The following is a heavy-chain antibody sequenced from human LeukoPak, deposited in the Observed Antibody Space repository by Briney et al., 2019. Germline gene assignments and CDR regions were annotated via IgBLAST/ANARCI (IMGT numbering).Heavy chain of an antibody. J-gene: IGHJ5*02. CDR1: GYIFTTYA. V-gene: IGHV1-3*01. D-gene: IGHD4-23*01. CDR3: ARERYGGNSCWFDP. Sequence: GASVKVSCKTSGYIFTTYAIHWVRRAPGRGLEWMGLINADDGNTRYSQRFQGRVTITRDTSANTAYMELSSLRFEDTAVYYCARERYGGNSCWFDPWGQGTLVTVSS. CDR2: INADDGNT.